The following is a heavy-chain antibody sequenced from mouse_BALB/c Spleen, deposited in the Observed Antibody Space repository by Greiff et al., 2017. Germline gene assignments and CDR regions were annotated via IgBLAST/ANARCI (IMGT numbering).Heavy chain of an antibody. D-gene: IGHD2-2*01. J-gene: IGHJ4*01. Sequence: VQLQQSGPELVKPGASVKMSCKASGYTFTSYVMHWVKQKPGQGLEWIGYINPYNDGTKYNEKFKGKATLTSDKSSSTAYMELSSLTSEDSAVYYGASDYGYDVGYAMDYWGQGTSVTVSS. CDR3: ASDYGYDVGYAMDY. CDR1: GYTFTSYV. V-gene: IGHV1-14*01. CDR2: INPYNDGT.